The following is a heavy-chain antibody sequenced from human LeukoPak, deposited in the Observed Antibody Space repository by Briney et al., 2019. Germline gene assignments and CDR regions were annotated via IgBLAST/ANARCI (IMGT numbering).Heavy chain of an antibody. V-gene: IGHV1-2*02. CDR1: GYTFTGYY. J-gene: IGHJ4*02. CDR2: INPKGGGT. D-gene: IGHD5-18*01. CDR3: ARYSYGFGTFDY. Sequence: ASVKVSCKASGYTFTGYYMHWVPQAPGQRLEWMGWINPKGGGTNYAQKFQGRVTMTRDTSISTAYMELSRLRSDDTAVYCCARYSYGFGTFDYWGQGTLVTVSS.